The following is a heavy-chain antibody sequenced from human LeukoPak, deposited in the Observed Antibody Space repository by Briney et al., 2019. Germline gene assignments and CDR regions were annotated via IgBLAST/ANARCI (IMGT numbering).Heavy chain of an antibody. Sequence: PSETLSLTCTVSGGSISSGGYYWSWIRQHPGQGLEWIGYIYYSGSTYYNPSLKSRVTISVDTSKNQFSLKLSSVTAADTAVYYCARGPNYYDSSGYYYVFDYWGQGTLVTVSS. J-gene: IGHJ4*02. V-gene: IGHV4-31*03. CDR2: IYYSGST. CDR3: ARGPNYYDSSGYYYVFDY. D-gene: IGHD3-22*01. CDR1: GGSISSGGYY.